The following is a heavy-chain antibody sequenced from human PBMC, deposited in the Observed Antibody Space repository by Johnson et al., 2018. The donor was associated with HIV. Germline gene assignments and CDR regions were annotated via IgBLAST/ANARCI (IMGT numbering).Heavy chain of an antibody. V-gene: IGHV3-52*01. CDR1: GFTFSSSW. CDR2: IKCDGSEK. Sequence: VQLMESGGGLIQPGGSLRLSCAASGFTFSSSWMPWVCQTPEKGLEWVAGIKCDGSEKYYVDSVKGRLTISRDNSKNTLYLQMNSLRAEDTAVYYCARDVRSGWHQGRDAFDICGQGTMVTVSS. CDR3: ARDVRSGWHQGRDAFDI. J-gene: IGHJ3*02. D-gene: IGHD6-19*01.